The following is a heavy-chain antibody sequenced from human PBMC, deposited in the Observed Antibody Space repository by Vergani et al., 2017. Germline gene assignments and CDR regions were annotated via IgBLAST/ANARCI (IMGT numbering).Heavy chain of an antibody. J-gene: IGHJ4*02. CDR3: AITGAARPDDY. CDR2: IIPILGIA. V-gene: IGHV1-69*02. D-gene: IGHD6-6*01. Sequence: QVQLVQSGAEVKKPGSSVKVSCKASGGPFSSYTISWVRQAPGQGLEWMGRIIPILGIANYAQKFQGRVTITPDKSTSTAYMELSSLRSEDTAVHYCAITGAARPDDYWGQGTLVTVSS. CDR1: GGPFSSYT.